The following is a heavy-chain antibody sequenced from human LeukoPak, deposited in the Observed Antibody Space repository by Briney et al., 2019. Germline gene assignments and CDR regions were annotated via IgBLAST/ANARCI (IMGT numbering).Heavy chain of an antibody. J-gene: IGHJ4*02. CDR2: IYYSGST. CDR3: ARHAPSGSDVYYFDY. Sequence: SETLSLTCTASGGSISSYYWSWIRQPPGKGLEWIGYIYYSGSTNYNPSLKSRVTISVDTSKNQFSLKLSSVTAADTAVYYCARHAPSGSDVYYFDYWGQGTLVTVSS. D-gene: IGHD3-10*01. V-gene: IGHV4-59*08. CDR1: GGSISSYY.